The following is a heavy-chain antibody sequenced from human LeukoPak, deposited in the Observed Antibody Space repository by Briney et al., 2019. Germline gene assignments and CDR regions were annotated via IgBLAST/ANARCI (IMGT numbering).Heavy chain of an antibody. J-gene: IGHJ6*02. D-gene: IGHD2-15*01. V-gene: IGHV1-24*01. CDR1: GYTLTELS. CDR2: FDPEDGEA. Sequence: ASVRVSCKVSGYTLTELSMHWVRQAPGKGLEWMGGFDPEDGEAIYAQKFQDRVTMTEDTSTDTAYMELNSLRSEDTAVYYCASGEVGVVYRAGGRYYYYYHAMDVWGQGTTVTVSS. CDR3: ASGEVGVVYRAGGRYYYYYHAMDV.